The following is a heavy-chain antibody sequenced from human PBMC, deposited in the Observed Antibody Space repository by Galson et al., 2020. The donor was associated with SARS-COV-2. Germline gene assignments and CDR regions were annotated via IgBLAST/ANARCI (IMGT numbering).Heavy chain of an antibody. CDR1: GDSMSSYY. D-gene: IGHD3-3*02. CDR3: ARGESPGPFYSYYFNY. CDR2: ISYSGST. V-gene: IGHV4-59*01. J-gene: IGHJ4*01. Sequence: SETLSLTCVVSGDSMSSYYWTWIRQSPGKGLEWIGYISYSGSTNYNPTLKSRVTISLDTSRNQFSLKLTSVGAADTAVYYCARGESPGPFYSYYFNYWGQGTLVTVFS.